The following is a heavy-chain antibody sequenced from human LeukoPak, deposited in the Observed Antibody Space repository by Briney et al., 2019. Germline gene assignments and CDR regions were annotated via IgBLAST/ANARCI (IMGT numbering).Heavy chain of an antibody. D-gene: IGHD6-13*01. Sequence: TGGSLRLSCAASGFTFSNYAMSWVRQAPGKGLEWVSSISASGGTTYYADSVKGRFTISRDNSKSTLYLQINSLRVEDTAVYHCAKLMRRQQLARLGVFDYWGQGTLVTVSS. J-gene: IGHJ4*02. CDR1: GFTFSNYA. CDR3: AKLMRRQQLARLGVFDY. CDR2: ISASGGTT. V-gene: IGHV3-23*01.